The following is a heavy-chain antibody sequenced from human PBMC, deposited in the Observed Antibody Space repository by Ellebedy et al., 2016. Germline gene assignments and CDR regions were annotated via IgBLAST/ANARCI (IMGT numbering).Heavy chain of an antibody. J-gene: IGHJ5*02. CDR2: IDNSART. D-gene: IGHD2-21*02. CDR1: GGSISSSTYY. CDR3: ARAVVVVTGQPFDP. V-gene: IGHV4-39*07. Sequence: SETLSLXCTVSGGSISSSTYYWGWIRQPPGKGLEWFGNIDNSARTFYNPSLQSRVTISLHTSRTQFSLTLTSVTAADTAVYYCARAVVVVTGQPFDPWGQGTLVTVSS.